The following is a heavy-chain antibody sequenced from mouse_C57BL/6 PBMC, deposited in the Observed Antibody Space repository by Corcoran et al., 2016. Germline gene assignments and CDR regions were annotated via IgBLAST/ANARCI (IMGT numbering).Heavy chain of an antibody. J-gene: IGHJ4*01. CDR3: ARTGDYDSYSSTMDN. Sequence: QVQLQQSGAELVKPGASVKISCKASGYAFSSYWMNWVKQRPGKGLEWIGQIYPGDGDTNYNGKFKGKATLTADKSSSTAYMQLSSLTSEDSAVYFCARTGDYDSYSSTMDNCAQGTSVTLST. CDR1: GYAFSSYW. V-gene: IGHV1-80*01. CDR2: IYPGDGDT. D-gene: IGHD2-4*01.